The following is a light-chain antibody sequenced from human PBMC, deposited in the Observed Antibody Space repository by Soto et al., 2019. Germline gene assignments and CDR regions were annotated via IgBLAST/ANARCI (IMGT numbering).Light chain of an antibody. CDR3: QQYNNWPPMA. J-gene: IGKJ1*01. V-gene: IGKV3-15*01. CDR2: CAS. Sequence: EIVMTQSPATLSVSPGERATLSCRASQSVSSNLAWYQQKPGQAPRLLIYCASTRATGIPARCSGSRSGTEFTLTISSLQSEDFAVDYCQQYNNWPPMAFGQGTKVEIK. CDR1: QSVSSN.